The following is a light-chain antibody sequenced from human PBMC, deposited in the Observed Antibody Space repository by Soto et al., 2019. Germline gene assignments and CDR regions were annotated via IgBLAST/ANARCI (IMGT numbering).Light chain of an antibody. CDR1: QGISNY. J-gene: IGKJ1*01. V-gene: IGKV1-27*01. CDR2: AAS. CDR3: QKYNSAPRT. Sequence: DIPMTQSPSSLSAFVGDRVTITCRASQGISNYLAWYRQKPGKVPKLLIYAASTLQSGVPSRFSGSGSGTDFTLTISSLQPEDVATYYCQKYNSAPRTFGQGTKVEIK.